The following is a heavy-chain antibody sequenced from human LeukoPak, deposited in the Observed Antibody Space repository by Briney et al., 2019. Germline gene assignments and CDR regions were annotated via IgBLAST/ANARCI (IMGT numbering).Heavy chain of an antibody. CDR2: IIPIFGTA. Sequence: ASVKVSCKASGGTFGNYAINWVRQAPGQGLEWMGGIIPIFGTAHYSQKFQGRVTITAVDSMNTAYMELSSLRSDDTAVYYCARGAHYFDYWGQGALVTVSS. CDR1: GGTFGNYA. V-gene: IGHV1-69*01. J-gene: IGHJ4*02. CDR3: ARGAHYFDY.